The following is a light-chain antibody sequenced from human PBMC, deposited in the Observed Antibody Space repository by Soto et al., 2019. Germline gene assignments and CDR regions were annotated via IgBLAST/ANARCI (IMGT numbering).Light chain of an antibody. CDR1: SSNIGSNT. Sequence: QPVLTQPPSASGTPGQRVTISCSGSSSNIGSNTVNWYQQLPGTAPKLLIYSNNQRPSGVPDRFSGSKSGTSASLAISGLQSEDEADYYCAAWDDSLNGPLFVFGTGTKLTV. V-gene: IGLV1-44*01. CDR2: SNN. J-gene: IGLJ1*01. CDR3: AAWDDSLNGPLFV.